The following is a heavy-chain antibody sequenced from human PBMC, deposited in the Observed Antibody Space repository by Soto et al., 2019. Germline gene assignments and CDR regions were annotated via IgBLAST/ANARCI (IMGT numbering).Heavy chain of an antibody. V-gene: IGHV3-23*01. CDR2: ISGSGGST. CDR3: AKEGGYHYGYDAMDV. CDR1: GFTFSSYA. J-gene: IGHJ6*02. D-gene: IGHD3-10*01. Sequence: EVQLLESGGGLVQPGGSLRLSCAASGFTFSSYAMSWVRQAPGKGLEWVSGISGSGGSTYYADSVKGRFTISRDNSKNTLYLQTNSLRAEDTAVYYCAKEGGYHYGYDAMDVWGQGTTVTVAS.